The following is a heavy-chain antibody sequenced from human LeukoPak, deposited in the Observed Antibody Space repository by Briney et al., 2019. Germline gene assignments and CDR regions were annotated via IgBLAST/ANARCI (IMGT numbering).Heavy chain of an antibody. D-gene: IGHD3-10*01. J-gene: IGHJ4*02. V-gene: IGHV3-30-3*01. CDR1: GFTFSSYA. Sequence: GRSLRLSCAASGFTFSSYAMHWVRQAPGKGLEWVAVISYDGSNKYYADSMKGRFTISRDNPKNTLFLQMKSLRGDDTAVYFCATGGSMAHEGIHSWGQGTLVIVSS. CDR2: ISYDGSNK. CDR3: ATGGSMAHEGIHS.